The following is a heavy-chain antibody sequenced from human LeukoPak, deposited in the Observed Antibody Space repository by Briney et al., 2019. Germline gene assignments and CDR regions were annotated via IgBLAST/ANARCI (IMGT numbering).Heavy chain of an antibody. CDR2: IHHTGST. CDR3: TRDRWLDF. Sequence: SETLSLTCTVSGASITSYYWSWIRQPPGKGLEWIGYIHHTGSTNYNPSLKSRVTMSVDTSKNRFSLRLTSVTAADTAVYYCTRDRWLDFWGQGTLVTVSS. V-gene: IGHV4-59*01. CDR1: GASITSYY. J-gene: IGHJ5*01.